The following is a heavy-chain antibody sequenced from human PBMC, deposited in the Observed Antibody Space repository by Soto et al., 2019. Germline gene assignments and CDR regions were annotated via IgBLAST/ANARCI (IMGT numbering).Heavy chain of an antibody. Sequence: ASVKVSCKASGGTFSCCVIRWLRQAPGQGLEWMGGSIPMFGTAQYAQKFQGRVTITADESTRTPYMERSSLRADDSAVYYCARGRGLTAIRAYNWFDPWGQGTLVTVSS. CDR2: SIPMFGTA. CDR1: GGTFSCCV. CDR3: ARGRGLTAIRAYNWFDP. J-gene: IGHJ5*02. D-gene: IGHD2-21*02. V-gene: IGHV1-69*13.